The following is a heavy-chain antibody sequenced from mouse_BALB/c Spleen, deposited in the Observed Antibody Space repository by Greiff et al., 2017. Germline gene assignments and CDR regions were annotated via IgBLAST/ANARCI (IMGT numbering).Heavy chain of an antibody. V-gene: IGHV5-17*02. D-gene: IGHD2-4*01. CDR1: GFTFSSFG. Sequence: EVKVVESGGGLVQPGGSRKLSCAASGFTFSSFGMHWVRQAPEKGLEWVAYISSGSSTIYYADTVKGRFTISRDNPKNTLFLQMTSLRSEDTAMYYCAREGDDYDWFAYWGQGTLVTVSA. J-gene: IGHJ3*01. CDR3: AREGDDYDWFAY. CDR2: ISSGSSTI.